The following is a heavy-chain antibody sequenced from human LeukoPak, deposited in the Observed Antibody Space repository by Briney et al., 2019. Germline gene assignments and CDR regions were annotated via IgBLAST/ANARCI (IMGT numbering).Heavy chain of an antibody. CDR3: ARESPGQCYFDY. J-gene: IGHJ4*02. V-gene: IGHV1-46*01. Sequence: GASVKVSCKASGYIFTTYYLHWGREAPGQGLEWLGMISPSSDATNIAQRFLGRVSVTSDTSTTTLYMELRTLRSDDTAVYYCARESPGQCYFDYWGQGTLVTISS. CDR1: GYIFTTYY. CDR2: ISPSSDAT. D-gene: IGHD1-1*01.